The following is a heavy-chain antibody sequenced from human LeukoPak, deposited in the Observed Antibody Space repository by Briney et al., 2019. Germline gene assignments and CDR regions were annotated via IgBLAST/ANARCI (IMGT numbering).Heavy chain of an antibody. CDR3: APIWFGELLSVFDY. J-gene: IGHJ4*02. CDR2: ISGSGGST. Sequence: GGSLRLSCAASGFTFSSYAMSWVRQAPGKGLEWVSAISGSGGSTYYADSVKGRFTIPRDNSKNTLYLQMNSLRAEDTAVYYCAPIWFGELLSVFDYWGQGTLVTVSS. D-gene: IGHD3-10*01. CDR1: GFTFSSYA. V-gene: IGHV3-23*01.